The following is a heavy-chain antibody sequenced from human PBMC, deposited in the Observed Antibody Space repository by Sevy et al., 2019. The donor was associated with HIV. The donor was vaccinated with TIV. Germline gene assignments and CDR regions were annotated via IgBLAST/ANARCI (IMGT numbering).Heavy chain of an antibody. J-gene: IGHJ4*02. D-gene: IGHD2-8*01. CDR2: IKQDGTGE. CDR3: AREGCTQPHDY. Sequence: GGSLRLSCAVSGFTFSRHYMTWVRQAPGKGLEWVANIKQDGTGEYYVDSVKGRFTISRDNAKNSLYLQMNSLRAEDTATYFCAREGCTQPHDYWGQGTLVTVSS. V-gene: IGHV3-7*03. CDR1: GFTFSRHY.